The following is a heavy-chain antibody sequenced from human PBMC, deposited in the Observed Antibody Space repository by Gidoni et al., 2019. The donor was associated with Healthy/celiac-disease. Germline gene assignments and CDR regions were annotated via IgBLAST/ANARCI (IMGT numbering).Heavy chain of an antibody. CDR3: ARDPDDSSGYFEYYFDY. CDR2: ISDDGSNK. Sequence: QVQLVESGGGVVQPGRSLRLSCAASGFTFSSSAMHWVRQAPGKGLEWVAVISDDGSNKYYADSVKGRFTISRDNSKNTLYLQMNSLRAEDTAVYYCARDPDDSSGYFEYYFDYWGQGTLVTVSS. V-gene: IGHV3-30*04. D-gene: IGHD3-22*01. J-gene: IGHJ4*02. CDR1: GFTFSSSA.